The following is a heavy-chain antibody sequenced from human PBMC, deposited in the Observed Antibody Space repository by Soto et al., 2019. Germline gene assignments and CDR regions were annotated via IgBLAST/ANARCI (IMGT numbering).Heavy chain of an antibody. CDR3: ARRHSGGFSRFFDS. CDR1: GGTFSSYA. CDR2: IIPIFGTA. Sequence: SVKVSCKASGGTFSSYAISWVRQAPGQGLEWMGGIIPIFGTANYAQKFQGRVTITADKSTSTAYMELSSLRSEDTAVYYCARRHSGGFSRFFDSWGQGTLVTVSS. V-gene: IGHV1-69*06. D-gene: IGHD2-15*01. J-gene: IGHJ4*02.